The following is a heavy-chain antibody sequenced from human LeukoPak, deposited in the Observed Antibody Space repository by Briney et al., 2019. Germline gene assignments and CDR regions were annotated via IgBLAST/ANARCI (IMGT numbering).Heavy chain of an antibody. CDR2: INPNSGGT. V-gene: IGHV1-2*02. CDR3: ARVAFSRITIFGVAD. Sequence: ASVKVSCKASGYTFTGYYMHWVRQAPGQGLEWMGWINPNSGGTNYAQKFQGRVTMTRDTSISTAYMELGRLRSDDTAVYYCARVAFSRITIFGVADWGQGTLVTVSS. CDR1: GYTFTGYY. J-gene: IGHJ4*02. D-gene: IGHD3-3*01.